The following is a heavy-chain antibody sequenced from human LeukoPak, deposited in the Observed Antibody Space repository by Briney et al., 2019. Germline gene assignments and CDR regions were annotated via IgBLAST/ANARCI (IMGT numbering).Heavy chain of an antibody. CDR1: GFTFSDYY. V-gene: IGHV3-11*01. CDR3: ARVIVYYMDV. CDR2: ISSSGSTI. J-gene: IGHJ6*03. Sequence: PGGSLRLSCAASGFTFSDYYISWIRQPPGKGLEWVSYISSSGSTIYYADTVKGRFTISRDNAKNSLYMQMNSLRAEDTAGYYCARVIVYYMDVWGKGTTVTVSS. D-gene: IGHD3-16*02.